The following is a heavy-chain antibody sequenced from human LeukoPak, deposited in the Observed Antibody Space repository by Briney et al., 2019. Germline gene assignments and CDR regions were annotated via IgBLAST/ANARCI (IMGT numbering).Heavy chain of an antibody. CDR1: GGSISSGGYY. J-gene: IGHJ5*02. D-gene: IGHD5-18*01. V-gene: IGHV4-31*03. CDR2: IYYSGST. CDR3: ARDLYSYRGANWFDP. Sequence: KSSETLSLTCTVPGGSISSGGYYWSWIRQHPGKGLEWIGYIYYSGSTYYNPSLKSRVTISVDTSKNQFSLKLSSVTAADTAVYYCARDLYSYRGANWFDPWGQGTLVTVSS.